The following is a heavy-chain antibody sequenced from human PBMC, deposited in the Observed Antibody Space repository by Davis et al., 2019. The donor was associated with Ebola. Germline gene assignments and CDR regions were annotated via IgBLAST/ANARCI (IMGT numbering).Heavy chain of an antibody. J-gene: IGHJ6*02. CDR2: IYYSGST. V-gene: IGHV4-59*01. Sequence: MLSETLSLTCTVSGGSISSYYWSWIRQPPGKGLEWIGYIYYSGSTNYNPSLKSRVTISVDTSKNHFSLKLSSVTAADTAVYYCARATFYYYYSMDVWGQGTTVTVSS. CDR1: GGSISSYY. CDR3: ARATFYYYYSMDV. D-gene: IGHD1-1*01.